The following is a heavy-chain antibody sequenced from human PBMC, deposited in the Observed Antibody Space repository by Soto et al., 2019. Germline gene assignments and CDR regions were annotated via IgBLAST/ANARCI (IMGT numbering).Heavy chain of an antibody. CDR2: IYPGDSDT. Sequence: PGESLKISCRGSGYSFTSYWIGWVRQMPGKGLEWMGIIYPGDSDTRYSPSFQGQVTISADKSISTAYLQWSSLKASDTAMYYCARHRGRIAVATYYYYYYMDVWGKGTTVTVSS. V-gene: IGHV5-51*01. D-gene: IGHD6-19*01. J-gene: IGHJ6*03. CDR3: ARHRGRIAVATYYYYYYMDV. CDR1: GYSFTSYW.